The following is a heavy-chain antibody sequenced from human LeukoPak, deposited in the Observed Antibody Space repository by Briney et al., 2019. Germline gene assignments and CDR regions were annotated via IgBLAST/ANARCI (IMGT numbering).Heavy chain of an antibody. V-gene: IGHV3-66*01. CDR3: ARGVLRFDAFDI. D-gene: IGHD4-17*01. J-gene: IGHJ3*02. CDR2: IYSGGST. CDR1: GFTVSSNY. Sequence: GGTLRLSCAVSGFTVSSNYMSWGRQAPGKGLEWVSIIYSGGSTYYADSAKGRFTISRDNAKNSLYLQMNSLRAEDTAVYYCARGVLRFDAFDIWGQGTMVTVSS.